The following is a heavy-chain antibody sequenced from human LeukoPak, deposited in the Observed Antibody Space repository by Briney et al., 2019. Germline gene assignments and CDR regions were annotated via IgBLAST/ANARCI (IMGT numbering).Heavy chain of an antibody. Sequence: ASVKVSCKASGYTFTSYGISWVRQAPGQGLEWMGWISAYNGNTNYAQKLQGRVTMTTDTSTSTAYMELRSLRSDDTAVYYCARDGGYSGYDSHYYYYYYMDVWGKGTTVTISS. J-gene: IGHJ6*03. CDR3: ARDGGYSGYDSHYYYYYYMDV. V-gene: IGHV1-18*01. CDR2: ISAYNGNT. D-gene: IGHD5-12*01. CDR1: GYTFTSYG.